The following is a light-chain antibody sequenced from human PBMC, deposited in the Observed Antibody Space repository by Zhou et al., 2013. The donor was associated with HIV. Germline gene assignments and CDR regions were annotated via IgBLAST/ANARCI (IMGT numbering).Light chain of an antibody. CDR2: AAS. V-gene: IGKV1-27*01. CDR1: QGISNS. Sequence: DIQMTQSPSSLSASVGDRVTITCRASQGISNSLAWYQQKPGKVPRLLIYAASTLQSGVPSRFSGNGSGTDFTLTISSLQPEDVATYYCQEYNNALSITFGQGTRLQIK. CDR3: QEYNNALSIT. J-gene: IGKJ5*01.